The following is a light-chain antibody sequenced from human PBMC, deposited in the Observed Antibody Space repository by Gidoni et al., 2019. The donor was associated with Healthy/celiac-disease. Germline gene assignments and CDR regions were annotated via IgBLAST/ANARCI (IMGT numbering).Light chain of an antibody. CDR2: DVS. CDR1: SSDVGGYNY. J-gene: IGLJ2*01. V-gene: IGLV2-11*01. CDR3: CSYAGSYSVV. Sequence: QSALTKPRSVAGSPGQSVTISCTGTSSDVGGYNYVSWYQQHPGKAPKLMIYDVSKRPSGVPDRFSGSKSGNTASLTISGLHAEDEADYYCCSYAGSYSVVFGGGTKLTVL.